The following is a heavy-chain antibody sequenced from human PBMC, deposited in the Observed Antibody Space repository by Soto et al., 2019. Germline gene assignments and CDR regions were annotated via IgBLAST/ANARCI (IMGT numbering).Heavy chain of an antibody. Sequence: GESLKISCKGSGYSFTGSWIGWVRQMPGKGLEWMGIIYPGDSDTRYSPSFQGQVTISADKSINTAYLQWSSLRAEDTAVYYCAKGNSGSPYGAFDYWGQGTQVTVSS. CDR1: GYSFTGSW. D-gene: IGHD1-26*01. J-gene: IGHJ4*02. V-gene: IGHV5-51*01. CDR2: IYPGDSDT. CDR3: AKGNSGSPYGAFDY.